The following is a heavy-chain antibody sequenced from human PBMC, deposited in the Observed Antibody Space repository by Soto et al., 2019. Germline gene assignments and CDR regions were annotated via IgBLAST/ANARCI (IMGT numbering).Heavy chain of an antibody. CDR1: GFTFSSYG. V-gene: IGHV3-33*01. CDR3: GRDFWQQLAPFGY. J-gene: IGHJ4*02. Sequence: QVQLVESGGGVVQPGRSLRLSCAASGFTFSSYGMHWVRQAPGKGLEWVAVIWYDGSNKYYADSVKGRFTISRDNSKNTLYLQMNSLRAEDTAVYYCGRDFWQQLAPFGYWGQGTLVTVSS. D-gene: IGHD6-13*01. CDR2: IWYDGSNK.